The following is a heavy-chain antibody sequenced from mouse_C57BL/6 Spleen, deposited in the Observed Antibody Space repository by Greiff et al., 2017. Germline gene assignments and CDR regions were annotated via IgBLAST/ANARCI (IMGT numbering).Heavy chain of an antibody. CDR2: INPNNGGT. CDR3: ARRGWDGYYYAMDY. D-gene: IGHD4-1*01. Sequence: VQLQQSGPVLVKPGASVKMSCKASGYTFTDYYMNWVKQSHGKSLEWIGVINPNNGGTSYNQKFKGKATFTVDKSSSTAYMELNSLTSEDSAVYYCARRGWDGYYYAMDYWGQGTSVTVSS. J-gene: IGHJ4*01. CDR1: GYTFTDYY. V-gene: IGHV1-19*01.